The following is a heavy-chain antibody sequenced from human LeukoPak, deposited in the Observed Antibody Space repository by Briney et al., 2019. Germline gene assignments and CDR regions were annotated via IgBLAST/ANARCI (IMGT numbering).Heavy chain of an antibody. Sequence: GASVKVPCKASGGTFSSYAISWVRQAPGQGLEWMGGIIPIFGTANYAQKFQGRVTITTDESTSTAYMELSSLRSEDTAVYYCAREYSGTPGAFDIWGQGTMVTVSS. CDR2: IIPIFGTA. CDR3: AREYSGTPGAFDI. D-gene: IGHD1-1*01. J-gene: IGHJ3*02. V-gene: IGHV1-69*05. CDR1: GGTFSSYA.